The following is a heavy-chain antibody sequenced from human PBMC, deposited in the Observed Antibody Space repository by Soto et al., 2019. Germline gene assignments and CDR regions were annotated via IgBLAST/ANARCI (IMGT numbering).Heavy chain of an antibody. Sequence: GGSLRLSCAASGFTFSSYAMHWVRQAPGKGLEWVAVISYDGSNKYYADSVKGRFTISRDNSKNTLYLQMNSLRAEDTAVYYCAREAHDDYYGSGSYYVGWFDPWGQGTLVTVSS. CDR3: AREAHDDYYGSGSYYVGWFDP. CDR2: ISYDGSNK. V-gene: IGHV3-30-3*01. J-gene: IGHJ5*02. CDR1: GFTFSSYA. D-gene: IGHD3-10*01.